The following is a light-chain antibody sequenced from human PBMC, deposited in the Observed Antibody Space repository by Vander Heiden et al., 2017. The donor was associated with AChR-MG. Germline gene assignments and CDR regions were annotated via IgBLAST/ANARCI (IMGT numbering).Light chain of an antibody. Sequence: DIQMTQSPSTLSASVGDRGPITCRARQSISSWLTWYQQKPGKAPKLLIYKASSLESGVPSRFSGSGSGTEFTLTSSSLQPDDFATYYCQQYNSYSYTFGQGTKLEIK. CDR2: KAS. J-gene: IGKJ2*01. CDR3: QQYNSYSYT. V-gene: IGKV1-5*03. CDR1: QSISSW.